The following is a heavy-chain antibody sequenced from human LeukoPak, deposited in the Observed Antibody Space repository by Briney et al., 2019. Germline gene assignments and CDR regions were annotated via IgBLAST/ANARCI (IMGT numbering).Heavy chain of an antibody. J-gene: IGHJ4*02. Sequence: GASVKVSCKASGGTFSSYAISWVRQAPGQGLEWMGGIIPIFGTANYAQKFQGRVTITTDESTSTAYMELSSLRSEDTAVYYCARVGDYVWGTPRYFDYWGQGTLVTV. V-gene: IGHV1-69*05. CDR3: ARVGDYVWGTPRYFDY. D-gene: IGHD3-16*01. CDR1: GGTFSSYA. CDR2: IIPIFGTA.